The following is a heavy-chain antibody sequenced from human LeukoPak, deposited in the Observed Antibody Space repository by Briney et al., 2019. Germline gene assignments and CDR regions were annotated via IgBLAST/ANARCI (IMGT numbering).Heavy chain of an antibody. Sequence: GGSLRLSCAASGFTFSDYYMSWIRQAPGKGLEWVSYISSSGSTIYYADSVKGRFTISRDNSKNTLYLQMNSLRAEDTAVYYCAKDRRGYGDNNWFDPWGQGTLVTVSS. V-gene: IGHV3-11*01. CDR3: AKDRRGYGDNNWFDP. D-gene: IGHD5-12*01. J-gene: IGHJ5*02. CDR2: ISSSGSTI. CDR1: GFTFSDYY.